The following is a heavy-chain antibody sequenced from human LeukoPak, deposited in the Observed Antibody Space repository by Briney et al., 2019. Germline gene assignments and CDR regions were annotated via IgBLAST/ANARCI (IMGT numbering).Heavy chain of an antibody. D-gene: IGHD6-13*01. CDR2: INPNSGGT. J-gene: IGHJ6*03. Sequence: ASGKVSCKASGYTFTSYGISWVRQAPGQGLEWMGWINPNSGGTNYAQKFQGRVTMTRDTSISTAYMELSRLRSDDTAVYYCATHIAAAGTNYYYYYMDVWGKGTTVTVSS. V-gene: IGHV1-2*02. CDR3: ATHIAAAGTNYYYYYMDV. CDR1: GYTFTSYG.